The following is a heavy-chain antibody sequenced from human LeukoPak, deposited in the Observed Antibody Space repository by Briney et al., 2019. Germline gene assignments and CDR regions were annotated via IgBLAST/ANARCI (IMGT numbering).Heavy chain of an antibody. CDR1: GGSISSYY. CDR2: IYYSGST. V-gene: IGHV4-59*12. CDR3: ARADGDYYDSSGPYYFDY. Sequence: SETLSLTCTVSGGSISSYYWSWIRQPPGKGLEWIGYIYYSGSTNYNPSLKSRVTISVDTSKNQFSLKLSSVTAADTAVYYCARADGDYYDSSGPYYFDYWGQGTLVTVSS. D-gene: IGHD3-22*01. J-gene: IGHJ4*02.